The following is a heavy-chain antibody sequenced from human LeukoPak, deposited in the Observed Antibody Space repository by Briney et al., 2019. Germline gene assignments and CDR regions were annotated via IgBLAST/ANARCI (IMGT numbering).Heavy chain of an antibody. D-gene: IGHD1-26*01. CDR2: ISSSGSTI. CDR3: AREATQYYYMDV. V-gene: IGHV3-11*01. J-gene: IGHJ6*03. CDR1: GFTFSDYY. Sequence: PGGSLRLSCAASGFTFSDYYMSWIRQAPGKGLEWVSYISSSGSTIYYADSVKGRFTISRDNAKNSLYLQMNSLRAEDTAVYCCAREATQYYYMDVWGKGTTVTVSS.